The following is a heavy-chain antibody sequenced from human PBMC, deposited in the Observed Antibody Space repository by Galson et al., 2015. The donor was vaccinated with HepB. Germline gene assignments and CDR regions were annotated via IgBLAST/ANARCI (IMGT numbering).Heavy chain of an antibody. V-gene: IGHV3-9*01. D-gene: IGHD3-22*01. CDR2: ISWNSGSI. J-gene: IGHJ4*02. CDR3: AKGTAGDYYDSSGYYYEN. Sequence: SLRLSCAASGFTFDDYAMHWVRQAPGKGLEWVSGISWNSGSIGYADSVKGRFTISRDNAKNSLYLQMNSLRAEDTALYYCAKGTAGDYYDSSGYYYENWGQGTLVTVSS. CDR1: GFTFDDYA.